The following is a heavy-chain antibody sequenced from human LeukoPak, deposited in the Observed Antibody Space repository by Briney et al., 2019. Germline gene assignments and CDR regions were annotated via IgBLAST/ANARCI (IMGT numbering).Heavy chain of an antibody. CDR3: ARDSVGATRYSYYGMDV. CDR1: GGSISSSSYY. D-gene: IGHD1-26*01. CDR2: IYYSAST. Sequence: SEALCVTCAVSGGSISSSSYYWGWTRQPPGKGLEGIGSIYYSASTYHNPSLKSRVPIPVDTSKHQFSLNLSSVTAADTAVYYCARDSVGATRYSYYGMDVWGQGTTVTVSS. J-gene: IGHJ6*02. V-gene: IGHV4-39*07.